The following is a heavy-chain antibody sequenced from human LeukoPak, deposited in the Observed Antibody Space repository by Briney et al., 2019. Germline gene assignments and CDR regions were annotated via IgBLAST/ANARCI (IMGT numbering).Heavy chain of an antibody. D-gene: IGHD6-19*01. J-gene: IGHJ4*02. CDR3: ARAYSSGWYYQD. Sequence: SETLSLTCVVSGYSISNDYYWGWIRQPPGKGLEWIGNIYHSGGSYYNPSLKSRVTILVDTSKNQFSLKLSSVTAADTAVYYCARAYSSGWYYQDWGQGTLVTVSS. V-gene: IGHV4-38-2*01. CDR1: GYSISNDYY. CDR2: IYHSGGS.